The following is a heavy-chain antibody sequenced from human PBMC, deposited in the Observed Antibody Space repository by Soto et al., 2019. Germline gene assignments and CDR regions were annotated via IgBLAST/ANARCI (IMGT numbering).Heavy chain of an antibody. D-gene: IGHD2-15*01. CDR1: GFTFSNYG. CDR3: AKDSPVGVPLLRDLHD. J-gene: IGHJ1*01. V-gene: IGHV3-23*01. Sequence: GGSLRLSCAASGFTFSNYGMSWVRQAPGKGLEWVSVISGSGGSTYYADSVKGRFTLSRDNSKNTVYLQMNSLRAEDTAVYYCAKDSPVGVPLLRDLHDWGQGTLVTISS. CDR2: ISGSGGST.